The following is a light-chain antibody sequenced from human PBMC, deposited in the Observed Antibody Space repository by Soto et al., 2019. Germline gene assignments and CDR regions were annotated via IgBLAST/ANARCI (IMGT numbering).Light chain of an antibody. V-gene: IGKV3-15*01. J-gene: IGKJ3*01. CDR3: QQYNNWPPRGFT. CDR2: GAS. CDR1: QSVSSN. Sequence: EIVMTQSPATLSVSPGERATLSCRASQSVSSNLAWYQQKPGQAPRLLIYGASTRATGIPARFSGSGSRTEFTLTISSLQSEDFAVYYCQQYNNWPPRGFTFGPGTKVDIK.